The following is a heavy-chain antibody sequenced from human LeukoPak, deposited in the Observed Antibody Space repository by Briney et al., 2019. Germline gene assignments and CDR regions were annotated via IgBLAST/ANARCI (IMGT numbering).Heavy chain of an antibody. V-gene: IGHV4-59*01. Sequence: SETLSLTCTVSGGSLSSYYWSWVRQPPGKALEWIGYIYYSGTTNYNPSLTSRVTISVDTSKNQFSLKLSSVTAADTAVYYCARDNSGYCSGGSCYHFDYWGQGTLVTVSS. CDR1: GGSLSSYY. CDR3: ARDNSGYCSGGSCYHFDY. CDR2: IYYSGTT. D-gene: IGHD2-15*01. J-gene: IGHJ4*02.